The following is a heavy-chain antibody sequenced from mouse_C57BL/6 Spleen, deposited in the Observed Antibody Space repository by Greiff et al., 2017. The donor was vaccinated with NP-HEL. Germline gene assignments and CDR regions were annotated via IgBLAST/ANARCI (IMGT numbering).Heavy chain of an antibody. CDR1: GYAFSSYW. CDR3: ARKGLVATRYFDV. V-gene: IGHV1-80*01. D-gene: IGHD1-1*01. CDR2: IYPGDGDT. Sequence: QVQLQQSGAELVKPGASVKISCKASGYAFSSYWMNWVKQRPGKGLEWIGQIYPGDGDTNYNGKFKGKATLTADKSSSTAYMQLSSLTSEDSAVYFCARKGLVATRYFDVWGTGTTVTVSS. J-gene: IGHJ1*03.